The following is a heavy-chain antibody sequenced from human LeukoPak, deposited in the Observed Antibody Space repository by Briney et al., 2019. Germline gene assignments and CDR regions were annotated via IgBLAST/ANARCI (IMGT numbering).Heavy chain of an antibody. J-gene: IGHJ4*02. V-gene: IGHV4-59*08. CDR3: ARLCRRYGSGSFDY. D-gene: IGHD3-10*01. Sequence: SETLSLTCTVSGGSISSYYWSWIRQPPGKGLEWIGYIYYSGSTMYNPSLKSRVTISVDTSKNQFSLKLRSVIAADTAVYFCARLCRRYGSGSFDYWGQGTLVTVSS. CDR2: IYYSGST. CDR1: GGSISSYY.